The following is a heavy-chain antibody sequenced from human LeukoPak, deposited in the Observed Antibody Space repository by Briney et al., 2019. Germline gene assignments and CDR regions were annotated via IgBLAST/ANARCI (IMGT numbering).Heavy chain of an antibody. D-gene: IGHD2-15*01. Sequence: GGSLRLSCAASGFTFSSYGMSWVRQAPGKGLEGVSAISGSGGSTYYADSVKRRFTISRDNSKNTLYLQMNSLRAEDTAVYYCAKGLKFTPAHFDYWGQGTLVTVSS. CDR1: GFTFSSYG. CDR3: AKGLKFTPAHFDY. CDR2: ISGSGGST. J-gene: IGHJ4*02. V-gene: IGHV3-23*01.